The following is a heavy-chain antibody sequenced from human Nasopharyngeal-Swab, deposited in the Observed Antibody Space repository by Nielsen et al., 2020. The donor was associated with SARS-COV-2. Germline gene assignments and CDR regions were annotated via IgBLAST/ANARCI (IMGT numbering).Heavy chain of an antibody. CDR3: ARDGWELLGDFDY. D-gene: IGHD1-26*01. Sequence: GESLKISCAASGFTFSSYSMNWVRQAPGKGLEWVSYISSSSSTIYYADSVKGRFTISRDNAKNSLYLQMNSLRDEDTAVYYCARDGWELLGDFDYWGQGTLVTVSS. V-gene: IGHV3-48*02. CDR2: ISSSSSTI. J-gene: IGHJ4*02. CDR1: GFTFSSYS.